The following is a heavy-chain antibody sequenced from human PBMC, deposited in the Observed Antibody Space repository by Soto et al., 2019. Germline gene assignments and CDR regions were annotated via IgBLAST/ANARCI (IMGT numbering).Heavy chain of an antibody. CDR2: IYHSGGT. V-gene: IGHV4-30-2*01. J-gene: IGHJ4*02. CDR1: GGSITSGGYS. Sequence: SETLSLTCAVSGGSITSGGYSWSWIRQPPGKGLEWVGYIYHSGGTYYNPSLESRVTISVDRSKNQFSLNLSSVTAADTAVYFCARGKNRCRFDYSGQVPKCTVSS. D-gene: IGHD2-2*01. CDR3: ARGKNRCRFDY.